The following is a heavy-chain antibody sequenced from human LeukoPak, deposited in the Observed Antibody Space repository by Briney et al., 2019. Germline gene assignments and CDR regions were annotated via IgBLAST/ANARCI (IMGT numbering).Heavy chain of an antibody. D-gene: IGHD4-17*01. CDR1: GFTFSGYY. Sequence: GGSLRLSCAASGFTFSGYYMSWIRQAPGKGLEWVSYITYSDYTTYYYADSVKGRFTISRDNSKNTLYLQMNSLRAEDTAVYYCAKDRGWTVTTLFEFDYWGQGTLVTVSS. V-gene: IGHV3-11*01. CDR2: ITYSDYTT. CDR3: AKDRGWTVTTLFEFDY. J-gene: IGHJ4*02.